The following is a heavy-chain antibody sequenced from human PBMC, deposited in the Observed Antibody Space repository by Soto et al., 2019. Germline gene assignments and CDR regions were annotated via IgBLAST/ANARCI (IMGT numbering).Heavy chain of an antibody. CDR2: IWYDGSNK. CDR1: GFTFSSYG. V-gene: IGHV3-33*01. J-gene: IGHJ6*03. Sequence: GGSLRLSCAASGFTFSSYGMHWVRQAPGEGLEWVAVIWYDGSNKYYADSVKGRFTISRDNSKNTLYLQMNSLRAEDTAVYYCARDRMRYYYMDVWGKGTTVTVSS. CDR3: ARDRMRYYYMDV.